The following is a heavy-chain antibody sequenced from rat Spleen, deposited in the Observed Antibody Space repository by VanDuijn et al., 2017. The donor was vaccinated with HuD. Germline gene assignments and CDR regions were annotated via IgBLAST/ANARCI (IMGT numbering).Heavy chain of an antibody. J-gene: IGHJ2*01. CDR2: INSEGTT. CDR3: ARDNNYKAY. CDR1: GYSITSSYR. Sequence: EVQFQESGPGLVKPSQSLSLTCSVTGYSITSSYRWSWIRKFPGNKLEWMGYINSEGTTNYNPSLKSRISITRDTSKNQFFLQVNSVTTEDTATYYCARDNNYKAYWGQGVMVTVSS. V-gene: IGHV3-3*01. D-gene: IGHD1-10*01.